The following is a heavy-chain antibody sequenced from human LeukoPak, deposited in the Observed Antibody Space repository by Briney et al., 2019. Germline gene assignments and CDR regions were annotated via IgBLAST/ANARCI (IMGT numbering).Heavy chain of an antibody. CDR2: ISGSGGST. V-gene: IGHV3-23*01. CDR3: AKDWVASSWFNWFDP. J-gene: IGHJ5*02. CDR1: GFTFSSYA. Sequence: SGGSLRLSCATSGFTFSSYAMSWVRQAPGKGLEWVSAISGSGGSTYYADSVKGRFNISRDNSKNTLYLQMNSLRAEDTAVYYCAKDWVASSWFNWFDPWGQGTLVTVSS. D-gene: IGHD6-13*01.